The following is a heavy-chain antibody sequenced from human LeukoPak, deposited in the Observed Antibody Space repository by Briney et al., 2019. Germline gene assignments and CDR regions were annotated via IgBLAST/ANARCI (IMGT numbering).Heavy chain of an antibody. Sequence: GGSLRLSCAASGFTFSSYSMNWVRQAPGKGLEWVSSISSSSSYIYYADSVKGRFTISRDNAKNSLYLQMNSLRAEDTAVYYCARDRSSSWSLNAFDIWGQGTMVTVSS. CDR2: ISSSSSYI. D-gene: IGHD6-13*01. CDR3: ARDRSSSWSLNAFDI. CDR1: GFTFSSYS. J-gene: IGHJ3*02. V-gene: IGHV3-21*01.